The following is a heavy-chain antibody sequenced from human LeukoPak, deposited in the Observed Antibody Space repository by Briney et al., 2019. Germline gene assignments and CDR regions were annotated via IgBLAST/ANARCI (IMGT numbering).Heavy chain of an antibody. Sequence: GGSLRLSCAASGFTVSSNYMSWVRQAPGKGLEWVSVIYSGGSTYYADSVKGRFTISRDNSKNTLYLQMNSLRAEDTAVYYCARCHSASYLRAFDIWGQGTMVTVSS. CDR2: IYSGGST. V-gene: IGHV3-66*01. J-gene: IGHJ3*02. CDR3: ARCHSASYLRAFDI. D-gene: IGHD1-26*01. CDR1: GFTVSSNY.